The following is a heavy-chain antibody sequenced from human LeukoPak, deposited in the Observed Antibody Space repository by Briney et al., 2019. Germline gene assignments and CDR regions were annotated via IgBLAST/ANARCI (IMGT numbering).Heavy chain of an antibody. CDR1: GFTFSNYA. D-gene: IGHD3-16*01. Sequence: GGSLRLSCAASGFTFSNYAMSWVRQAPGMGLEWVSAYSGSGGSTYYADSVKGRFTISRDNSKNTLYLQMNSLRAEDTAVYYCVRSGGVRFDPWGQGTLVSVSS. CDR3: VRSGGVRFDP. V-gene: IGHV3-23*01. CDR2: YSGSGGST. J-gene: IGHJ5*02.